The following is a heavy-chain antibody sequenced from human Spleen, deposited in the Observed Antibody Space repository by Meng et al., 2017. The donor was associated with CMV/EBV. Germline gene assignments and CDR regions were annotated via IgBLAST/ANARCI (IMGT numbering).Heavy chain of an antibody. D-gene: IGHD3-3*01. CDR2: ISAYNGNT. V-gene: IGHV1-18*01. Sequence: ASVKVSCKGSGYNFASNGISWVRQAPGQGLEWMGWISAYNGNTNYAQKLQGRVTMTTDTSTSTVYMELRSLRSDDTAVYYCARFLRGYYDFWSGYDCMDVWGQGTTVTVSS. J-gene: IGHJ6*02. CDR3: ARFLRGYYDFWSGYDCMDV. CDR1: GYNFASNG.